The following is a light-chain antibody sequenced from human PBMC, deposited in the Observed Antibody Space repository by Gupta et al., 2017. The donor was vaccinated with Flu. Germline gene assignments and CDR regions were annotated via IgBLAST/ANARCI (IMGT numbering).Light chain of an antibody. CDR2: DHS. J-gene: IGLJ2*01. CDR1: WVGSKS. Sequence: TSISTCALNWVGSKSVHWFQQMAGHSPVLFIYDHSDRVAGLPAGFSGTNYGTTATLTNSRVDAGAAADYYCQVPHRSTDRVVFGGGTKPTVL. V-gene: IGLV3-21*02. CDR3: QVPHRSTDRVV.